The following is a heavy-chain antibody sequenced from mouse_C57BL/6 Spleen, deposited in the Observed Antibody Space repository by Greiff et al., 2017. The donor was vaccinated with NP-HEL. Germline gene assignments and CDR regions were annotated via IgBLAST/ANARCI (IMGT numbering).Heavy chain of an antibody. Sequence: VQLQQSGAELARPGASVKMSCKASGYTFTSYTMHWVKQRPGQGLEWIGYINPSSSYTKYNQKFKDKATLTADKSSSTAYMQLSSLTSEDSAVYYCARTYGYDWYFDYWGQGTTLTVSA. CDR3: ARTYGYDWYFDY. CDR1: GYTFTSYT. J-gene: IGHJ2*01. V-gene: IGHV1-4*01. D-gene: IGHD2-2*01. CDR2: INPSSSYT.